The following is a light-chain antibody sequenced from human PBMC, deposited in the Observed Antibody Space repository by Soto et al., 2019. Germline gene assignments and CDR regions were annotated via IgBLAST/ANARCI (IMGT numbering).Light chain of an antibody. V-gene: IGLV2-14*01. CDR1: SSDVGGYNY. Sequence: QSALTQPASVSGSPGQSLTIFCTGTSSDVGGYNYVSWYQQHPGKAPKLIIYEVSNRPSGVSNRFSGSKSDNTASLTISGLQAEDEADYYCSSYTSSSTWVFGGGTKSPS. CDR2: EVS. J-gene: IGLJ3*02. CDR3: SSYTSSSTWV.